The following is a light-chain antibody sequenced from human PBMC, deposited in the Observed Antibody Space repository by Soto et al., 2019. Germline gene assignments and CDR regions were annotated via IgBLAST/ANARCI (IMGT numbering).Light chain of an antibody. CDR2: NDN. V-gene: IGLV1-44*01. Sequence: QSVLTHPPSASGTPGQSVTISCSGSSSNIGSNIVNWYQHLPGAAPKLLIYNDNQQPSGVPDRFSGSKSGTSASLAIRGLQSEDEADYYCAAWDDSRDGVLFGGGTKLPVL. CDR1: SSNIGSNI. CDR3: AAWDDSRDGVL. J-gene: IGLJ2*01.